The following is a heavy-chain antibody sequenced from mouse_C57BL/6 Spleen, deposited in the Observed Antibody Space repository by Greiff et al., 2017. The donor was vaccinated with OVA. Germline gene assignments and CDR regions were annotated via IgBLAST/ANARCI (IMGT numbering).Heavy chain of an antibody. CDR1: GYAFSSSW. CDR3: ARSYDGYYVGYFDY. Sequence: VKLQESGPELVKPGASVKISCKASGYAFSSSWMNWVKQRPGKGLEWIGRIYPGDGDTNYNGKFKGKATLTADKSSSTAYMQLSSLTSEDSAVYFCARSYDGYYVGYFDYWGQGTTLTVSS. CDR2: IYPGDGDT. J-gene: IGHJ2*01. D-gene: IGHD2-3*01. V-gene: IGHV1-82*01.